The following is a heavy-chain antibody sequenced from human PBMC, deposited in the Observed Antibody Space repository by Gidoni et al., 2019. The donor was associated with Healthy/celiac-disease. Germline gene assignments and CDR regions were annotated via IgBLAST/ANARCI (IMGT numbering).Heavy chain of an antibody. Sequence: QVQLVESGGGVVQPGRSLRLSCAASVFTFRSYGMHWVRPAPGKGLAWVAVISYDGSNKYYADSVKGRFTISRDNSKNTLYLQMNSLRAEDTAVYYCAKDAGYYYDSSGYTDYYYYYGMDVWGQGTTVTVSS. D-gene: IGHD3-22*01. CDR2: ISYDGSNK. CDR1: VFTFRSYG. V-gene: IGHV3-30*18. J-gene: IGHJ6*02. CDR3: AKDAGYYYDSSGYTDYYYYYGMDV.